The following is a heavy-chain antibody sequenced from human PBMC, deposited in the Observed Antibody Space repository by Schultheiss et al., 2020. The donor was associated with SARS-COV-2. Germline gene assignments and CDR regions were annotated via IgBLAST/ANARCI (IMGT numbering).Heavy chain of an antibody. D-gene: IGHD5-18*01. Sequence: SETLSLTCTVSGGSISSSSYYWGWIRQPPGKGLEWIGEINHSGSTNYNPSLKSRVTISVDTSKNQFSLKLSSVTAADTAVYYCARDRGYSYAVDAFDIWGQGTMVTVSS. CDR2: INHSGST. CDR1: GGSISSSSYY. V-gene: IGHV4-39*07. J-gene: IGHJ3*02. CDR3: ARDRGYSYAVDAFDI.